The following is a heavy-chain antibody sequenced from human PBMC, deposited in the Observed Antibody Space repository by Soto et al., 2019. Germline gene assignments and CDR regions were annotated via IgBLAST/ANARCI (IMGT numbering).Heavy chain of an antibody. CDR3: AREYYDFWSGYRNNWFDP. J-gene: IGHJ5*02. D-gene: IGHD3-3*01. V-gene: IGHV1-18*01. CDR1: GYTFTSYG. Sequence: GASVKVSCKASGYTFTSYGISWVRQAPGRGLEWMGWISAYNGNTNYAQKLQGRVTMTTDTSTSTAYMELRSLRSDDTAVYYCAREYYDFWSGYRNNWFDPWGQGTLVTVSS. CDR2: ISAYNGNT.